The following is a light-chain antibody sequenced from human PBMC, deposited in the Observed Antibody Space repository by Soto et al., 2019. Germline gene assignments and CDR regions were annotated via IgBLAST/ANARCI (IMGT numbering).Light chain of an antibody. CDR1: NNDIWNYDL. J-gene: IGLJ1*01. V-gene: IGLV2-23*01. Sequence: QSALTQPASVSGSPGQSITISCSGTNNDIWNYDLVSWYQYHPDKAPKLIIYAGSKRPSGVATRFSVSKSGNTASLTISGLQAEDEADYDCCSYAGTSAPYFFGSGTKLTVL. CDR3: CSYAGTSAPYF. CDR2: AGS.